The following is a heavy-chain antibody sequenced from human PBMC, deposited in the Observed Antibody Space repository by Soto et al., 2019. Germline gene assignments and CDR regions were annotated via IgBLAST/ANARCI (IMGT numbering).Heavy chain of an antibody. J-gene: IGHJ6*02. CDR2: FDPEDGET. V-gene: IGHV1-24*01. D-gene: IGHD6-13*01. CDR1: GYTLTELS. CDR3: ATAAAGPPFGYYYYGMDV. Sequence: ASVKVSCKVSGYTLTELSMHWVRQAPGKGLEWMGGFDPEDGETIYAQKFQGRVTMTEDTSTDTAYMELSSLRSEDTAVYYCATAAAGPPFGYYYYGMDVWGQGTTVTVSS.